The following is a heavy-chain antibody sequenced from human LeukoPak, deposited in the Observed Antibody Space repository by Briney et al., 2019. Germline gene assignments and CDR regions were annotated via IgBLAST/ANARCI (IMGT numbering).Heavy chain of an antibody. Sequence: TAGSLRLSCTASGFIVTNNYINWVRQAPGKGLEWVSLVYSGGSTYYADSVKGRFTISRDNSKNMVYLQMNSLRAEDTAMYYCARDPPAVLIDTYGWGQGTLVTVSS. V-gene: IGHV3-66*01. CDR3: ARDPPAVLIDTYG. D-gene: IGHD2-8*01. CDR1: GFIVTNNY. CDR2: VYSGGST. J-gene: IGHJ4*02.